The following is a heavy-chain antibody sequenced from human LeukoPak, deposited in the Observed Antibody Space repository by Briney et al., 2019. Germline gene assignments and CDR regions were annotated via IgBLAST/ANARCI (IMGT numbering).Heavy chain of an antibody. Sequence: SETLSLTCTVSGDSISSYYWSWIRQPPGKGLEWIGYIYHSGSTYYNPSLKSRVTISVDRSKNQFSLKLSSVTAADTAVYYCASAPYCGGDCYAFDIWGQGTMVTVSS. CDR3: ASAPYCGGDCYAFDI. CDR2: IYHSGST. CDR1: GDSISSYY. D-gene: IGHD2-21*02. V-gene: IGHV4-30-2*01. J-gene: IGHJ3*02.